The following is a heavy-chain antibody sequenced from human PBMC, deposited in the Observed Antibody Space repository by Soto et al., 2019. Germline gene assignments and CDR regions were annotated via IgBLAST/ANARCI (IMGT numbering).Heavy chain of an antibody. CDR2: ISSSGSTI. J-gene: IGHJ4*02. V-gene: IGHV3-11*01. CDR1: GFTFSDYY. D-gene: IGHD3-3*01. CDR3: TRSQHDFWSGYYDY. Sequence: PGGSLRLSCAASGFTFSDYYMSWIRQAPGKGLERVSYISSSGSTIYYADSVKGRFTISRDNAKNSLYLQMNSLRAEDTAVYYCTRSQHDFWSGYYDYWGQGTLVTVSS.